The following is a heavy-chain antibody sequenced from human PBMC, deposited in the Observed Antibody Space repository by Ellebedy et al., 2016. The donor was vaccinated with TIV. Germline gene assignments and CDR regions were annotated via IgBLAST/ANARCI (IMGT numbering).Heavy chain of an antibody. J-gene: IGHJ4*02. CDR3: ARNPSGSHYG. D-gene: IGHD1-26*01. CDR1: GFTDRNHY. V-gene: IGHV3-53*01. CDR2: IYSGGST. Sequence: GESLKIPCPASGFTDRNHYMIWVRQAPGKGLEWVSLIYSGGSTYYADSVKGRFTISRDNSKNTLYLQMNSLRAEDTAVYYCARNPSGSHYGWGRGTLVTVSS.